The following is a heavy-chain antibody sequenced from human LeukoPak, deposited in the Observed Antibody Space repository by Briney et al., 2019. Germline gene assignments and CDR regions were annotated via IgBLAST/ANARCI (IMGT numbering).Heavy chain of an antibody. CDR1: GFTVSSNY. CDR2: IYSGGST. V-gene: IGHV3-66*01. CDR3: ARDRGYYYGSGT. Sequence: GGSLRLSCAASGFTVSSNYMSWVRQAPGKGLEWVSVIYSGGSTYYADSVKGRFTISRDNSKNTLYLQMNSLRAEDTAVYYCARDRGYYYGSGTWGQGTMVTVSS. D-gene: IGHD3-10*01. J-gene: IGHJ3*01.